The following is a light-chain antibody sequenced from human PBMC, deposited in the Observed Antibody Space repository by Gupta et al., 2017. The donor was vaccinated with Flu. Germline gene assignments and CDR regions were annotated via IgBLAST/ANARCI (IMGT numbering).Light chain of an antibody. J-gene: IGKJ3*01. CDR1: QAINSY. CDR2: GTS. CDR3: QQLNSFPFPLT. V-gene: IGKV1-9*01. Sequence: ITCRASQAINSYVAWYQQKPGKPPKLLIYGTSILQSGVPSRFSGSGSGTEVTLTISTLQPEDFATYYCQQLNSFPFPLTFGPGTEVDVK.